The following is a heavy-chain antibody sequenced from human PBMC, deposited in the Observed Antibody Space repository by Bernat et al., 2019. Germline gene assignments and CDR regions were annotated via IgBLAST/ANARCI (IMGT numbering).Heavy chain of an antibody. CDR1: GVSISSSSYY. CDR2: IYYSGST. J-gene: IGHJ4*02. CDR3: ARQDLIHFDF. V-gene: IGHV4-39*01. D-gene: IGHD2-8*01. Sequence: QLQLQESGPGLLKPSETLSLTCTVSGVSISSSSYYWGWIRQPPGKGLEWIGNIYYSGSTYYNPSLKSRVTISVDTSKNQISLKLNSVTAADTAVYYCARQDLIHFDFWGQGILVTGSS.